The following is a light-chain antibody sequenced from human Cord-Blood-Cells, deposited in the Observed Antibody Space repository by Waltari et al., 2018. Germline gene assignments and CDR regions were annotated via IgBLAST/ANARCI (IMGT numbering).Light chain of an antibody. J-gene: IGKJ2*01. CDR2: DAS. CDR3: QQYNNWPYT. V-gene: IGKV3-15*01. CDR1: QSVSSN. Sequence: EIVMTQSPATLSVSPGERATLSCKASQSVSSNLAWYQQKPGQAPRLLIYDASTRATGIPARFSGSGSGTEFTLTISSLQSEDFAVYDWQQYNNWPYTFGQGTKLEIK.